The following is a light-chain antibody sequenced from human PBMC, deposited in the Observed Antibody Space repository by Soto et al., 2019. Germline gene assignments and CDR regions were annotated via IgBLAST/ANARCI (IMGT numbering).Light chain of an antibody. CDR2: GAS. V-gene: IGKV3-20*01. CDR3: QQYGSSPPYT. J-gene: IGKJ2*01. CDR1: QSVSSSY. Sequence: EIVLTQSPGTLSLSRGERATLSCRASQSVSSSYLAWYQQKPGQAPRLLIYGASSRATGIPDRFSGSGSGTDFTLTISRLEPEDFAVYYCQQYGSSPPYTFGQGTKLEIK.